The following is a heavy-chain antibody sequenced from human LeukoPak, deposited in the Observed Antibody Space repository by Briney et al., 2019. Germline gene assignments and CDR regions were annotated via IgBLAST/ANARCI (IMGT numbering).Heavy chain of an antibody. Sequence: GGSLILSCAASGFTFSRYWMSWVRQAPGKGLEWVANIKQDGSEKYYVDSVKGRFTISRDNAKNSLYLQMNSLRAEDTAVYYCARSYCTPTSCFDSWGQGTLVTVSS. CDR2: IKQDGSEK. D-gene: IGHD2-2*01. V-gene: IGHV3-7*04. CDR1: GFTFSRYW. J-gene: IGHJ4*02. CDR3: ARSYCTPTSCFDS.